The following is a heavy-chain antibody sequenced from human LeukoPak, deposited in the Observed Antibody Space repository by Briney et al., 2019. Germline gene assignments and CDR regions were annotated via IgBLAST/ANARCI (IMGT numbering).Heavy chain of an antibody. Sequence: PSETLSLTCTVSGGSISSSSYYWGWIRQPPGKGLEWIGYIFYSGSTSYNPSLKSRVTISLDTSKNQFSLKLTSVTAADTAIYYCARAPTLYYFDSWGQGTLVTVPS. CDR3: ARAPTLYYFDS. CDR1: GGSISSSSYY. J-gene: IGHJ4*02. D-gene: IGHD1-1*01. CDR2: IFYSGST. V-gene: IGHV4-61*05.